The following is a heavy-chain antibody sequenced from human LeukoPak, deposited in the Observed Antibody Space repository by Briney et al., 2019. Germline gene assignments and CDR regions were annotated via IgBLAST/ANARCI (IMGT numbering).Heavy chain of an antibody. Sequence: GGSLRLSCAASGFTFSSYAMSWVRQAPGKGLEWVSAISGSGGSTYYADSVKGRFTISRDNSKNTLYLQMNSLRAEDTAVYYCAKDGRTWIQLWRGWFDPWGQGTLVTVSS. J-gene: IGHJ5*02. CDR3: AKDGRTWIQLWRGWFDP. CDR1: GFTFSSYA. CDR2: ISGSGGST. V-gene: IGHV3-23*01. D-gene: IGHD5-18*01.